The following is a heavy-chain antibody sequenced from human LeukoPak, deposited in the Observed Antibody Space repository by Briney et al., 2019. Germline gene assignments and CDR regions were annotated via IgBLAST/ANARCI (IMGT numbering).Heavy chain of an antibody. Sequence: GASVKVSCKASGYTFTGYYMHWVRQAPGQGLEWMGWINPNSGGTNYAQKFQGRVTMTRDTSISAAYMELSRLRSDDTAVYYCARGYYYDSSGYYSSFGYWGQGTLVTVSS. D-gene: IGHD3-22*01. J-gene: IGHJ4*02. V-gene: IGHV1-2*02. CDR1: GYTFTGYY. CDR3: ARGYYYDSSGYYSSFGY. CDR2: INPNSGGT.